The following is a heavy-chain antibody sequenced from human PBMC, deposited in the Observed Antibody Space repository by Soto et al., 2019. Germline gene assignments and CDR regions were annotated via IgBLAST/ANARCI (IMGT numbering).Heavy chain of an antibody. CDR3: SLAQSRLIAARPFDY. J-gene: IGHJ4*02. CDR1: GGTFSSYA. Sequence: QVQLVQSGAEVKKPGSSVKVSCKASGGTFSSYAISWVRQAPGQGLEWMGGIITIFGTANYAQKFQGRVTITADETTSTAYMELSSLRSEDTAVYYCSLAQSRLIAARPFDYWGQGTLVTVSS. D-gene: IGHD6-6*01. V-gene: IGHV1-69*01. CDR2: IITIFGTA.